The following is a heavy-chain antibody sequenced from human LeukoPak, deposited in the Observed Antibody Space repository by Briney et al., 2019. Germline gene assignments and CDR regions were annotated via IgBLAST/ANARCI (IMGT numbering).Heavy chain of an antibody. CDR1: GFTFSDYY. V-gene: IGHV3-11*04. CDR2: ISSSGSTI. J-gene: IGHJ3*02. Sequence: GWSPRLSCAASGFTFSDYYMSWIRQAPGKGLEWVSYISSSGSTIYYADSVKGRFTISRDHAKNSLYLQMNGLRAEDTAVYYCARDQSLWELLRGYDAFDIWGQGTMVTVSS. D-gene: IGHD1-26*01. CDR3: ARDQSLWELLRGYDAFDI.